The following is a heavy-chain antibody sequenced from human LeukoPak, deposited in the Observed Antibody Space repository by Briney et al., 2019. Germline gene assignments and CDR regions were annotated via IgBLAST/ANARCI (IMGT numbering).Heavy chain of an antibody. CDR2: ISGSGGST. D-gene: IGHD2-15*01. CDR1: GFTFSSYA. Sequence: RGSLRLSCAASGFTFSSYAMSWVRQAPGKGLEWVSAISGSGGSTYYADSVKGRFTISRDNSKNTLYLQMNSLRAEDTAVYYCAKARYCSGGSCPIDPWGQGTLVTVSS. J-gene: IGHJ5*02. CDR3: AKARYCSGGSCPIDP. V-gene: IGHV3-23*01.